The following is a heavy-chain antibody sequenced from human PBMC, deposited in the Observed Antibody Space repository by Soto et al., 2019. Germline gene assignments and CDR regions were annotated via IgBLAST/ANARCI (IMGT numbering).Heavy chain of an antibody. CDR2: IYYSGNT. CDR3: ARYPVVVVPAANYGLDV. CDR1: GVSVSSDIYY. J-gene: IGHJ6*02. V-gene: IGHV4-31*03. Sequence: QVQLQESGPGLVKPSQTLSLTCSVSGVSVSSDIYYWSWIRHHPVKGLEWIGYIYYSGNTYYNPSLGGRVTISLDTSKNPFSLRLRSVTPADTAVYYCARYPVVVVPAANYGLDVWGQGTTVTVSS. D-gene: IGHD2-2*01.